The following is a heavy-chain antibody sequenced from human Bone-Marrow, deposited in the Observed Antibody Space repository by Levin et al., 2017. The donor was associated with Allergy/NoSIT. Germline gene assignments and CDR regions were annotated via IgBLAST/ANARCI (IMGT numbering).Heavy chain of an antibody. J-gene: IGHJ6*02. CDR2: IDPANSET. Sequence: GGSLRLSCQGSGYIFQNYWIAWVRQMPGKGLEWMGIIDPANSETKYSPSLQGQVTISADKSISTVFLQRNSLKASDSGTYYCACATRERWGASGSDLWGQGTTVTVSS. D-gene: IGHD1-1*01. CDR3: ACATRERWGASGSDL. CDR1: GYIFQNYW. V-gene: IGHV5-51*01.